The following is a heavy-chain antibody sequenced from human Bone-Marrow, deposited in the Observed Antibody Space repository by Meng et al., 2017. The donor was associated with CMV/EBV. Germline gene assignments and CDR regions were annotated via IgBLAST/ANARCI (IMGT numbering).Heavy chain of an antibody. V-gene: IGHV3-53*01. CDR1: GFTVSSNY. D-gene: IGHD5-24*01. J-gene: IGHJ4*02. CDR2: IYSGGST. Sequence: GESLKISCAASGFTVSSNYMSWVRQAPGKGLEWVSVIYSGGSTYYADSVKGRFTISRDNSKNTLYLQMNSLRAEDTAVYYCAKDASRLGDGYNTNWGQGTLVTVSS. CDR3: AKDASRLGDGYNTN.